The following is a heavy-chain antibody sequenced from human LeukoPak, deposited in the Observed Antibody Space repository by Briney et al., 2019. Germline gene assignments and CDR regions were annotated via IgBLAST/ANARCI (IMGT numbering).Heavy chain of an antibody. D-gene: IGHD6-19*01. CDR2: ISSSSSTI. V-gene: IGHV3-48*02. J-gene: IGHJ1*01. Sequence: QAGGSLRLSCAASGFIFSSYSMNWFRQAPAKGLEWVSYISSSSSTIYYADSVKGRFTVSRDNAKNSLFLQMNSLRDEDTAVYYCARDQGIAVAGTNFQNWGQGTLVTVSS. CDR1: GFIFSSYS. CDR3: ARDQGIAVAGTNFQN.